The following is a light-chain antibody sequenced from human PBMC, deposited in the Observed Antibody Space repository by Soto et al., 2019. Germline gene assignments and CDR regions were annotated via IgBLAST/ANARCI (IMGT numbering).Light chain of an antibody. Sequence: AIRMTQSPSSFSASTGDRVTITCRASQGISSYLAWYQQKPGKAPKLLIYAAATLQRGAPSKFRPSGFGSDFTLTFSRLQSEDFATYYCRQYLSYPYPFGQGTKLEI. J-gene: IGKJ2*01. CDR3: RQYLSYPYP. CDR1: QGISSY. CDR2: AAA. V-gene: IGKV1-8*01.